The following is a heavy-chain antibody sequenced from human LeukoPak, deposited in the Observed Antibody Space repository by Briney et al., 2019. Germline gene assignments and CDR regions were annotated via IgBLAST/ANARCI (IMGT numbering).Heavy chain of an antibody. Sequence: ASVKVSCKASGYTFSSYSINWVRQAPGQGLEWMGWISTYNGNTNYAQKFQGRVTMTRDTSISTAYMELSRLRSDDTAVYYCARDVLEDAFDIWGQGTMVTVSS. D-gene: IGHD3-3*02. CDR1: GYTFSSYS. CDR2: ISTYNGNT. CDR3: ARDVLEDAFDI. J-gene: IGHJ3*02. V-gene: IGHV1-2*02.